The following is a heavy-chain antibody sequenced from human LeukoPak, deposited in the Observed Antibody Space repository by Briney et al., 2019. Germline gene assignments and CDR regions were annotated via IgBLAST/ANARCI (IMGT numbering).Heavy chain of an antibody. V-gene: IGHV4-61*01. CDR3: ARVSLWFGELLYGYFDY. CDR1: GGSVSSGSYY. Sequence: KPSETLSLTCTVSGGSVSSGSYYWSWLRQPPGKGLEWIGYIYYSGSTNYNPSLKSRVTISVDTSKNQFSLKLSSVTAADTAVYYCARVSLWFGELLYGYFDYWGQGTLVTVSS. CDR2: IYYSGST. D-gene: IGHD3-10*01. J-gene: IGHJ4*02.